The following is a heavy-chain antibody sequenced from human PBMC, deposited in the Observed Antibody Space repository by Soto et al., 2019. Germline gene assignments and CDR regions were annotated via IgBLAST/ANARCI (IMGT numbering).Heavy chain of an antibody. D-gene: IGHD2-2*01. CDR3: ARDTVLAVLVPAVSYNYYYGMDV. V-gene: IGHV3-66*01. J-gene: IGHJ6*02. CDR2: IYSGGST. Sequence: GGSLRLSCAASGFTVSSNYMSWVRQAPGKGLEWVSVIYSGGSTYYADSVKGRFTISRDNSKNTLYLQMNSLRAEDTAVYYCARDTVLAVLVPAVSYNYYYGMDVWGQGTTVTVS. CDR1: GFTVSSNY.